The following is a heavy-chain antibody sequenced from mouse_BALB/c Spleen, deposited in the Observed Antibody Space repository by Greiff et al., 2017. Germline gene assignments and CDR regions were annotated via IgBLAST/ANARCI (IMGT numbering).Heavy chain of an antibody. D-gene: IGHD2-4*01. CDR1: GFSLTSYG. V-gene: IGHV2-9*02. CDR2: IWAGGST. J-gene: IGHJ3*01. CDR3: ASSTMITTWFAD. Sequence: VKLQESGPGLVAPSQSLSITCTVSGFSLTSYGVHWVRQPPGKGLEWLGVIWAGGSTNYNSALMSRLSISKDNSKSQVFLKMNSLQTDDTAMYYCASSTMITTWFADWGQGTLVTVSA.